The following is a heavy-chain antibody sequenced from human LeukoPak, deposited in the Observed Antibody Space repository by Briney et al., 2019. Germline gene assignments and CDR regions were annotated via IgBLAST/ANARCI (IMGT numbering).Heavy chain of an antibody. Sequence: ASVKVSCKASGYTFTGYYMHWVRQAPGQGLEWMGWINPNSGGTNYAQKFQGRVTMTRDTSISTAYMELSRLRSDDTAVYYCARASWVGIVVVPAVFDYWGQGTLVTVSS. CDR3: ARASWVGIVVVPAVFDY. J-gene: IGHJ4*02. D-gene: IGHD2-2*03. CDR2: INPNSGGT. V-gene: IGHV1-2*02. CDR1: GYTFTGYY.